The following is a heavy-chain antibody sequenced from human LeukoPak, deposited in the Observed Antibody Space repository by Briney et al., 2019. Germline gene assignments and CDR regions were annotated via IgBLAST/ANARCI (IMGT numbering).Heavy chain of an antibody. CDR2: ISSSGSTI. CDR1: GFTFSSYE. V-gene: IGHV3-48*03. CDR3: AELGITMIGGV. D-gene: IGHD3-10*02. Sequence: GGSLRLSCAASGFTFSSYEMNWVRQAPGKGLEWDSYISSSGSTIYYADSVKGRFTISRDNAKNSLYLQMNSLRAEDTAVYYCAELGITMIGGVWGKGTTVTISS. J-gene: IGHJ6*04.